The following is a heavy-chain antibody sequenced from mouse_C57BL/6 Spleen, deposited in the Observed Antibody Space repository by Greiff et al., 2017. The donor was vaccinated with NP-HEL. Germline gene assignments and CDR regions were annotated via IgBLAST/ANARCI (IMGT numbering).Heavy chain of an antibody. CDR1: GYSFTGYF. D-gene: IGHD3-1*01. J-gene: IGHJ4*01. CDR3: AREGLRLYYAMDY. CDR2: INPYNGDT. Sequence: VQLKQSGPELVKPGDSVKISCKASGYSFTGYFMNWVMQSHGKSLEWIGRINPYNGDTFYNQKFKGKATLTVDKSSSTAHMELRSLTSEDSAVYYCAREGLRLYYAMDYWGQGTSVTVSS. V-gene: IGHV1-20*01.